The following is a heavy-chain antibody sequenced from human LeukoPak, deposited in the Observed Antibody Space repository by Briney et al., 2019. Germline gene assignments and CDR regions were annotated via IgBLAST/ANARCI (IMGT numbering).Heavy chain of an antibody. D-gene: IGHD3-10*01. CDR3: ARDPNTLDLFGGSTFDY. CDR1: GFTFSSYA. J-gene: IGHJ4*02. CDR2: ISYDGSNK. Sequence: VGSLRLSCAASGFTFSSYAMHWVRQAPGKGLEWVAVISYDGSNKYYADSVKGRFTISRDNSKNTLYLQMNSLRAEDTAVYYCARDPNTLDLFGGSTFDYWGQGTLVTVSS. V-gene: IGHV3-30*04.